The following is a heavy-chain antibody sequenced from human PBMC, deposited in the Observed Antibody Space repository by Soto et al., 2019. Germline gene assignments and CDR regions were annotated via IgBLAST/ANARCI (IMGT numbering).Heavy chain of an antibody. J-gene: IGHJ4*02. V-gene: IGHV4-59*08. CDR1: GASISNYY. D-gene: IGHD2-2*01. CDR2: VYHTGST. CDR3: ARLYCSSTSCYLGY. Sequence: SETLSLTCTVSGASISNYYWSWIRQPPGKGLEWIGYVYHTGSTNYNPSLKSRVTISADTSKNQFSLKLSSVAAADTAIYYCARLYCSSTSCYLGYWGRGTLVTVSS.